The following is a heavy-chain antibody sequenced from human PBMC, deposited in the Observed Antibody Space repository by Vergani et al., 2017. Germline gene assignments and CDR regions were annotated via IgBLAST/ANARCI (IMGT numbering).Heavy chain of an antibody. D-gene: IGHD3-3*01. J-gene: IGHJ6*04. V-gene: IGHV2-26*01. CDR2: IFSNYEK. CDR3: AGCRSYHDFWSGYYTYYYAMDV. CDR1: WFSLSNARMG. Sequence: QVTLQESGPVLVKPTETLPLTCTVSWFSLSNARMGVSWIRQPPGKALEWPGHIFSNYEKSYSTSLKSRLTITKDRSKGQVALTMTNMDPVDTAKYYCAGCRSYHDFWSGYYTYYYAMDVWGKGTTVTVSS.